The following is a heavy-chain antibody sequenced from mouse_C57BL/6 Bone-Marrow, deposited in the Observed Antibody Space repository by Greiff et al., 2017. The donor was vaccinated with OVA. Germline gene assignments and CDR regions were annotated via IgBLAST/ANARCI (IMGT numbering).Heavy chain of an antibody. V-gene: IGHV1-61*01. D-gene: IGHD2-2*01. J-gene: IGHJ4*01. CDR3: ASYGYDRDYYAMDY. CDR2: IYPSDSET. CDR1: GYTFTSYW. Sequence: QLPLQQPGAELVRPGSSVKLSCKASGYTFTSYWMDWVKQRPGQGLEWIGNIYPSDSETHYNQKFKDKATLTVDKSSSTAYMQLSSLTSEDSAVYYCASYGYDRDYYAMDYWGQGTSVTVSS.